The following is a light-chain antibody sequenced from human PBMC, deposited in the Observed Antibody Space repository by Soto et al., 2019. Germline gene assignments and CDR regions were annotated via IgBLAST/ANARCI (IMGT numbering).Light chain of an antibody. CDR2: DSN. CDR1: SSNIGNNF. V-gene: IGLV1-51*01. Sequence: QSVLTQPPSVSAAPGQKVTISCSGSSSNIGNNFVSWYQQLPGTAPTLLIYDSNKRPSGIPDRFSGSKSDTSATLGITGLQTGDEADYYCGTWDSSLSAGVFGGGTKVTVL. CDR3: GTWDSSLSAGV. J-gene: IGLJ3*02.